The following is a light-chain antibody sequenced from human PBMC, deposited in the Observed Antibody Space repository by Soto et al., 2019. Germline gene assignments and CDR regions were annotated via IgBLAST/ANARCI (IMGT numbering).Light chain of an antibody. CDR2: EVS. V-gene: IGLV2-14*01. CDR1: SSDVGAYRY. Sequence: QSALTQPASVSGSPGQSITISCTGASSDVGAYRYVSWFQQHPGRAPKLIIYEVSNRPSGVSDRFSGSKSGNTASLTISGIKAEDEADYHCSSYATTTAWVFGGGTKVTVL. J-gene: IGLJ3*02. CDR3: SSYATTTAWV.